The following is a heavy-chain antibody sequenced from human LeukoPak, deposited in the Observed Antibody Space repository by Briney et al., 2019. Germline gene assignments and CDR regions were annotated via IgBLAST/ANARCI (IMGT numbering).Heavy chain of an antibody. D-gene: IGHD5-18*01. Sequence: SVKVSCKASGGTFSSYAISWVRRAPGQGLEWMGRIIPIFGIANYAQKSQGRVTITADKSTSTAYMELSSLRSEDTAVYYCARVDTAIAFDYWGQGTLVTVSS. CDR2: IIPIFGIA. CDR1: GGTFSSYA. J-gene: IGHJ4*02. CDR3: ARVDTAIAFDY. V-gene: IGHV1-69*04.